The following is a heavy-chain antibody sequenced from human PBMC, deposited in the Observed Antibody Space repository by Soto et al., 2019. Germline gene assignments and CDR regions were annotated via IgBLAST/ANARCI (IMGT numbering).Heavy chain of an antibody. J-gene: IGHJ4*02. CDR1: GGSLSSYY. CDR2: IYYSGST. CDR3: ARGMTTVTTFDY. V-gene: IGHV4-59*01. D-gene: IGHD4-17*01. Sequence: SETLSLTCVVSGGSLSSYYWSWIRQPPGKGLEWIGYIYYSGSTNYNPSLKSRVTIAVDTSKNQFSLKLSSVTAADTAVYYCARGMTTVTTFDYWGQGTLVTVS.